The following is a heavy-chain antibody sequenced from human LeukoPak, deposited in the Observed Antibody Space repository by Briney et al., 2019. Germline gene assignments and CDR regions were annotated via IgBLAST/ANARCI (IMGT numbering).Heavy chain of an antibody. CDR1: GLTFSDYY. CDR3: AGHGGHDYFDY. D-gene: IGHD5-12*01. V-gene: IGHV3-11*06. Sequence: PGGSLRLSCAASGLTFSDYYMSWIRQAPGKGLEWVSYISSSSGYTKYADSVKGRFTISRDNAKNSLYLQMNSLRAEDTAVYYCAGHGGHDYFDYWGQGTLVTVSS. J-gene: IGHJ4*02. CDR2: ISSSSGYT.